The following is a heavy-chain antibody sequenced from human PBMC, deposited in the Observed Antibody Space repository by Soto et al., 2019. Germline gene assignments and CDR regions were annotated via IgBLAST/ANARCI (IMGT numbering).Heavy chain of an antibody. Sequence: VQLVESGGGLGKPGSSLRLSCAASGFTFTNAWMNWVRQSPAKALEWVGRIKQIREGVATNYSTPAKGRSCISRADSRRTVYLDIDSVKIEETAAYYRTTGFCGVVTSITTDNYRGPGALFTVSA. V-gene: IGHV3-15*01. CDR3: TTGFCGVVTSITTDNY. J-gene: IGHJ4*02. CDR1: GFTFTNAW. CDR2: IKQIREGVAT. D-gene: IGHD2-21*02.